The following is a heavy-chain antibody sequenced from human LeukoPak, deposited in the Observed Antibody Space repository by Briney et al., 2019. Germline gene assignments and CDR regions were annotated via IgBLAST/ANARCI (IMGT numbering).Heavy chain of an antibody. CDR1: GYTFTSYG. J-gene: IGHJ5*02. D-gene: IGHD4-17*01. CDR3: ARVVGTNGDQREDWFDP. V-gene: IGHV1-18*01. Sequence: GASVKVSCKASGYTFTSYGISWVRQAPGQGLEWMGWISAYNGNTNYAQKLQGRVTMTTDTSTSTAYMELRSLRSDDTAVYYCARVVGTNGDQREDWFDPWGQGTLVTVSS. CDR2: ISAYNGNT.